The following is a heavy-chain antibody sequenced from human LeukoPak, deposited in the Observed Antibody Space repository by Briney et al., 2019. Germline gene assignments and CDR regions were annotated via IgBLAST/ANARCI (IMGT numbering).Heavy chain of an antibody. J-gene: IGHJ5*02. V-gene: IGHV1-8*01. CDR1: GSSVTSYD. CDR3: ASGYSSSWYQWFDP. CDR2: MNPTSGNT. Sequence: GASVKVSCKASGSSVTSYDINWVRQATGQRPEWMGWMNPTSGNTGYAQKFQGRVTMTRNTSINTAYMELSSLRSEDTAVYYCASGYSSSWYQWFDPWGQGTLATVSS. D-gene: IGHD6-13*01.